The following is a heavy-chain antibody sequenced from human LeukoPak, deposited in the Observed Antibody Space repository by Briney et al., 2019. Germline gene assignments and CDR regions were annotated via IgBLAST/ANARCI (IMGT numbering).Heavy chain of an antibody. Sequence: PSETLSLTCAVYGGSFSGYFWSWIRQPPGKGLEWIGEINHSGSTNYNPSLKSRVTISVDTSKNQFSLKLSSVTAADTAVYYCARGRGRRLRLGHDYWGQGTLVTVSS. J-gene: IGHJ4*02. CDR3: ARGRGRRLRLGHDY. CDR2: INHSGST. D-gene: IGHD3-10*01. CDR1: GGSFSGYF. V-gene: IGHV4-34*01.